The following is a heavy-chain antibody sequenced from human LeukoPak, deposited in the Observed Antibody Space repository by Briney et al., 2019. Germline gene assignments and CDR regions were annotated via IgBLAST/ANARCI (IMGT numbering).Heavy chain of an antibody. CDR2: MNPNSGNT. CDR1: GYTFTSYD. Sequence: GSVQVSCKASGYTFTSYDINWVRQATGQGLEWMGWMNPNSGNTGYAQKFQGRVTMTRNTSISTAYMELSSLRSEDTAVYYCARVGHYDAFDIWGQGTMVTVSS. D-gene: IGHD3-16*01. J-gene: IGHJ3*02. V-gene: IGHV1-8*01. CDR3: ARVGHYDAFDI.